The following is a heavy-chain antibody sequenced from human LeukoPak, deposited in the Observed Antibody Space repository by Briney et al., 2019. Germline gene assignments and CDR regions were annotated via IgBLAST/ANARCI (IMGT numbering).Heavy chain of an antibody. D-gene: IGHD5-18*01. V-gene: IGHV4-59*01. Sequence: SETLSLTCTVSGGSISSYYWSWIRQPPGKGLEWIGYIYYSGSTNYNPSLKSRVTISVDTSKNQFSLKLSSVTAADTAVYYCARGSVDTAMADYWYFDLWGRGTLVTVSS. CDR3: ARGSVDTAMADYWYFDL. CDR1: GGSISSYY. CDR2: IYYSGST. J-gene: IGHJ2*01.